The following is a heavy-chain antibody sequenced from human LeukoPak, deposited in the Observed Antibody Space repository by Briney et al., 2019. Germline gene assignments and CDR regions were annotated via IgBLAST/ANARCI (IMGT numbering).Heavy chain of an antibody. CDR3: ARYYDSSGYYYYDY. V-gene: IGHV1-18*01. Sequence: GASVKVSCKASGYTFTSYGISWVRQAPGQGLEWMGWISAYNGNTNYAQKLQGRVTTTTDTSTSTAYMELRSLRSDDTAVYYCARYYDSSGYYYYDYWGQGTLVTVSS. CDR2: ISAYNGNT. J-gene: IGHJ4*02. D-gene: IGHD3-22*01. CDR1: GYTFTSYG.